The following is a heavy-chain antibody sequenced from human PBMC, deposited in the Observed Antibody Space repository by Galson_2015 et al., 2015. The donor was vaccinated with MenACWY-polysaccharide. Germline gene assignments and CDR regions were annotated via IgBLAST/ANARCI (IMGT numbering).Heavy chain of an antibody. Sequence: PALVKPTQTLTLTCTFSGFSLSTSGVGVGWIRQPPGKALEWLALIYWDDDKRYSPSLKSRLTITKDTSKNQVVLTMTNMDPVDTATYYCAHRLYDFWSGYQFDYWGQGTLVTVSS. J-gene: IGHJ4*02. CDR1: GFSLSTSGVG. V-gene: IGHV2-5*02. D-gene: IGHD3-3*01. CDR3: AHRLYDFWSGYQFDY. CDR2: IYWDDDK.